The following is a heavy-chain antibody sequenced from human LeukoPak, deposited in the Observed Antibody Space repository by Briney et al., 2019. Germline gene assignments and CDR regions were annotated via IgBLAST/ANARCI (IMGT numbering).Heavy chain of an antibody. J-gene: IGHJ6*02. Sequence: GASVKVSCKAFGGTFSSYAISWVRQAPGQGLEWMGRIIPILGIANYAQNFQGRVTITADKSTSTAYMELSSLRSEDTAVYYCARGNTMVRRYGMDVWGQGTTVTVSS. CDR1: GGTFSSYA. D-gene: IGHD3-10*01. CDR3: ARGNTMVRRYGMDV. V-gene: IGHV1-69*04. CDR2: IIPILGIA.